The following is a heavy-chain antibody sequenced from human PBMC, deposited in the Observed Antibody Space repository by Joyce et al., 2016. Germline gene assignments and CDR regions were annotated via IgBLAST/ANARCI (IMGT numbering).Heavy chain of an antibody. CDR3: TRDHFNQWLLPDF. J-gene: IGHJ4*02. CDR2: IRSKTYDRTP. CDR1: GFIFPDYA. D-gene: IGHD5-12*01. Sequence: EVQVVESGGGLAQPGRSLRLSCRASGFIFPDYAMSWFRQAPGKGPEWVAFIRSKTYDRTPEYAASVKGRFIISTDDSKNIVYLQMNSLKIEDTGLYYCTRDHFNQWLLPDFWGQGTLVTVSS. V-gene: IGHV3-49*03.